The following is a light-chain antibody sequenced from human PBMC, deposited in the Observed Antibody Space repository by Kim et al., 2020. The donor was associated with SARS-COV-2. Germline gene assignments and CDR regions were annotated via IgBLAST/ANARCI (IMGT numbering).Light chain of an antibody. CDR1: QSISRY. J-gene: IGKJ1*01. CDR3: QQSYTTPVT. Sequence: DIQMTQSPSSLSASVGDRVTITCRTSQSISRYLNWYQQRPGKAPKLLIFTASNVQPGVPSRFTGSGSGTDFTLTISSLQREDFATYFCQQSYTTPVTFGQGTKVEIK. CDR2: TAS. V-gene: IGKV1-39*01.